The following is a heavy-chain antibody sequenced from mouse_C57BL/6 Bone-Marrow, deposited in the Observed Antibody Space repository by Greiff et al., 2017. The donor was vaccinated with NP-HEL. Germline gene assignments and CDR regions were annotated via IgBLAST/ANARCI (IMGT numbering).Heavy chain of an antibody. CDR3: ARGDYGTPDY. D-gene: IGHD1-1*01. CDR2: IYPRSGNT. CDR1: GYTFTSYG. J-gene: IGHJ2*01. V-gene: IGHV1-81*01. Sequence: QVQLKESGAELARPGASVKLSCKASGYTFTSYGISWVKQRTRQGLEWIGEIYPRSGNTYYNEKFKGKATLTADKSSSTAYMELRSLTSEDSAVYFCARGDYGTPDYWGQGTTLTVSS.